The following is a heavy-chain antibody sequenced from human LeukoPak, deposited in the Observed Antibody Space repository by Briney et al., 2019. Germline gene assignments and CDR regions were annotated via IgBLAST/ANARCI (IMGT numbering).Heavy chain of an antibody. CDR2: MNPNSGNT. CDR3: ARDAYYYDSSGYYSLGY. J-gene: IGHJ4*02. V-gene: IGHV1-8*01. D-gene: IGHD3-22*01. Sequence: ASVKVSCKASGYTFTSYDINWVRQATGQGLEWMGWMNPNSGNTGYAQKFQGRVTMTRNTSISTAYMELSSLRSEDTAVYYCARDAYYYDSSGYYSLGYWGQGTLVTVSS. CDR1: GYTFTSYD.